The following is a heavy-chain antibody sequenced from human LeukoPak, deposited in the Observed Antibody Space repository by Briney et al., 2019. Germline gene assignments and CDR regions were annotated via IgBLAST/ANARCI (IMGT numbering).Heavy chain of an antibody. CDR2: IYYSGST. D-gene: IGHD6-13*01. CDR1: GGSISSYY. V-gene: IGHV4-59*01. Sequence: PSETLSLTCTVSGGSISSYYWSWIRQPPGKGLEWIGYIYYSGSTNYNPSLKSRVTISVDTSKNQFSLKLSSVTAADTAVYYCARGRSSWYQAHYYYYIDVWGKGTTVTVSS. CDR3: ARGRSSWYQAHYYYYIDV. J-gene: IGHJ6*03.